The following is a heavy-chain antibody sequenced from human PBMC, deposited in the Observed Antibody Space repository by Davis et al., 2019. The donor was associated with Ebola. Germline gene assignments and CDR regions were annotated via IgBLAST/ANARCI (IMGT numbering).Heavy chain of an antibody. CDR1: GYTFTGYY. V-gene: IGHV1-2*02. J-gene: IGHJ2*01. CDR3: ARAQGLDWLLLGDWYFDL. CDR2: INPNSGGT. Sequence: ASVKVSCKASGYTFTGYYMQWVRQAPGQGLEWMGWINPNSGGTNYAQKFQGRVTMTRDTSISTAYMELSRLRSDDTAVYYCARAQGLDWLLLGDWYFDLWGRGTLVTVSS. D-gene: IGHD3-9*01.